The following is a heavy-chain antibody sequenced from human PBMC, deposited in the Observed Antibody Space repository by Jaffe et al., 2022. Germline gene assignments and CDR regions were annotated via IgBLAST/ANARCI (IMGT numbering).Heavy chain of an antibody. J-gene: IGHJ4*02. CDR2: IIPILGIA. CDR3: ARSQRDYDILTGYYNNYFTEKFDY. D-gene: IGHD3-9*01. CDR1: GGTFSSYT. Sequence: QVQLVQSGAEVKKPGSSVKVSCKASGGTFSSYTISWVRQAPGQGLEWMGRIIPILGIANYAQKFQGRVTITADKSTSTAYMELSSLRSEDTAVYYCARSQRDYDILTGYYNNYFTEKFDYWGQGTLVTVSS. V-gene: IGHV1-69*02.